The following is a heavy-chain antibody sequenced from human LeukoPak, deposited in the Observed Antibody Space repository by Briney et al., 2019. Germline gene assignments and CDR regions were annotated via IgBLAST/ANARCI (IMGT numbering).Heavy chain of an antibody. Sequence: AGGSLRLSCAASGFTFSSYGMSWVRQAPEKGQEWVSTISYSGGSTYYADSVKSRFTISRDNSKNTLYLQMNSLRGEDTAVYYCGTGRKVAGFFDALDSWGQGTMVTVS. D-gene: IGHD6-19*01. CDR3: GTGRKVAGFFDALDS. CDR1: GFTFSSYG. J-gene: IGHJ3*02. CDR2: ISYSGGST. V-gene: IGHV3-23*01.